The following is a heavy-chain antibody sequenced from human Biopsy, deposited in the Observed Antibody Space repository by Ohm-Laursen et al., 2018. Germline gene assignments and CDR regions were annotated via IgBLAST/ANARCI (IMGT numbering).Heavy chain of an antibody. CDR3: TLEGAGLDN. Sequence: SLRLSCSASGFTFSASAVHWVRQASGKGLEWVGRIRSKAKSYATAYAASVTGRFTISRDDSKNTTYLQMNSLKTEDTAVYYCTLEGAGLDNWGQETLVTVSS. V-gene: IGHV3-73*01. D-gene: IGHD3-10*01. CDR2: IRSKAKSYAT. CDR1: GFTFSASA. J-gene: IGHJ4*02.